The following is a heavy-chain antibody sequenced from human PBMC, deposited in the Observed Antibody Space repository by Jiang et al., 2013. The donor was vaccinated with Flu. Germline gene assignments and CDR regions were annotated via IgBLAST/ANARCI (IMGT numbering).Heavy chain of an antibody. V-gene: IGHV3-23*04. CDR3: AKSLQGSGWKFDY. CDR2: IFNTGSTT. Sequence: VQLVESGGGLVQPGESLRLSCAASGFTFNSYAMSWVRQAPGKGLEWVSSIFNTGSTTYYADSVKGRFTISRDNSKNTLYLQMNSLRAEDTAIYYCAKSLQGSGWKFDYWGQGTLVTVSS. D-gene: IGHD6-19*01. J-gene: IGHJ4*02. CDR1: GFTFNSYA.